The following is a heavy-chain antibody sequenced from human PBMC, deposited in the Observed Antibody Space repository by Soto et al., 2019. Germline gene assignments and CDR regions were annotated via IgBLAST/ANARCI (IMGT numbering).Heavy chain of an antibody. D-gene: IGHD2-15*01. CDR2: ISSSGSTN. J-gene: IGHJ5*02. V-gene: IGHV3-48*03. CDR1: GFTFSRYE. CDR3: ARGYCSGGSCYTDP. Sequence: ELQLVESGGGLIQPGGSLTLSCAASGFTFSRYEMNWVRQAPGKGLECVSYISSSGSTNYYADSVKGRFIISRDNAKNSLYRQMDSLRADDTAGYYCARGYCSGGSCYTDPWGQGTLVTVSS.